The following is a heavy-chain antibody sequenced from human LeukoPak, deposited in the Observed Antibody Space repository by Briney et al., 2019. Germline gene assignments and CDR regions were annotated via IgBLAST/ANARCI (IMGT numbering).Heavy chain of an antibody. CDR3: ARVTMIGGGAFDI. J-gene: IGHJ3*02. Sequence: SETLSLTCTVSGGSISSSSYYWGWIRQPPGKGLEWIGSIYYSGSTYYNPSLKSRVTISEDTSKNQFSLKLSSVTAADTAVYYCARVTMIGGGAFDIWGQGTMVTVSS. V-gene: IGHV4-39*07. CDR1: GGSISSSSYY. D-gene: IGHD3-22*01. CDR2: IYYSGST.